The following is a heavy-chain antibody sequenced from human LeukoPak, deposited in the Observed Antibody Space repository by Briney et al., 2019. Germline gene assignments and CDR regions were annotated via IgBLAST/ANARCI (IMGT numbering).Heavy chain of an antibody. D-gene: IGHD3-10*01. CDR1: GFTFSSYA. CDR2: ISGSGGST. CDR3: ASSMVRGVTRFQH. J-gene: IGHJ1*01. Sequence: GGSLRLSCAASGFTFSSYAMSWVRQAPGKGLEWVSAISGSGGSTYYADSVKGRFTISRDNSKNTLYLQMNSLRAEDTAVYYCASSMVRGVTRFQHWGQGTLVTVSS. V-gene: IGHV3-23*01.